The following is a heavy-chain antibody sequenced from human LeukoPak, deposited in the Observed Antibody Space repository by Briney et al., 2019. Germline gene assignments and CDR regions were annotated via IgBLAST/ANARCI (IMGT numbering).Heavy chain of an antibody. CDR1: VFTFSNAW. Sequence: GGSLRLSCAASVFTFSNAWMSWVRQAPGKGLEWVVRIKSKTDGGTTDYAAPVKGRFTISRDDSKNTLYLQMNSLKAEDTAVYYCTTVGAIVVDGHDAFDIWGQGTMVTVSS. CDR3: TTVGAIVVDGHDAFDI. J-gene: IGHJ3*02. V-gene: IGHV3-15*01. CDR2: IKSKTDGGTT. D-gene: IGHD2-15*01.